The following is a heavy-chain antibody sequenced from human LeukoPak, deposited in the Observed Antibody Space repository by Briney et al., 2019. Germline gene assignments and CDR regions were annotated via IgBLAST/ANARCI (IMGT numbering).Heavy chain of an antibody. V-gene: IGHV1-46*01. CDR3: AKLYDYGDYEGAFDI. Sequence: VASVKVSCKASGYTFTNYYMHWLRQAPGQGLEWVGVFNPSGGSTSYAQKFQGRVTMTRDTSTSTVYMELSSLRAEDTAVYYCAKLYDYGDYEGAFDIWGQGTMVTVSS. J-gene: IGHJ3*02. CDR2: FNPSGGST. CDR1: GYTFTNYY. D-gene: IGHD4-17*01.